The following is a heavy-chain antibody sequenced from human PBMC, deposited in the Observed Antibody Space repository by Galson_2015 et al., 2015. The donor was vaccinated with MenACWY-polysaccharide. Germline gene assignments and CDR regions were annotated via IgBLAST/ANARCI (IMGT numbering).Heavy chain of an antibody. J-gene: IGHJ6*03. CDR3: ARGERNDYYYNCMDV. Sequence: SETLSLTCTVSGGSISSNSYYWDWIRQPPGKGLEWIGSIFYSGSTYYNPSLKSRVTIFVDMSKNQFSLKLTSMTAADAAVYFCARGERNDYYYNCMDVWGRGTTVTVSS. CDR1: GGSISSNSYY. V-gene: IGHV4-39*01. CDR2: IFYSGST.